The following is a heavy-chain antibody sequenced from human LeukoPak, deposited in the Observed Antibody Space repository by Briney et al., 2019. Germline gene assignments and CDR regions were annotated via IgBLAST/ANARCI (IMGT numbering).Heavy chain of an antibody. J-gene: IGHJ4*02. CDR2: TTSDGDTA. V-gene: IGHV3-64D*06. CDR1: GFTFSSYA. CDR3: VKGDRSGGAYDY. Sequence: PGGSLRLSCAASGFTFSSYAMHWVRQAPGKGLEYVSTTTSDGDTAYYADSMKGRFTISRDNSKNTLYLQMSSLRTEDTAVYYCVKGDRSGGAYDYWGQGTLVIVSS. D-gene: IGHD1-26*01.